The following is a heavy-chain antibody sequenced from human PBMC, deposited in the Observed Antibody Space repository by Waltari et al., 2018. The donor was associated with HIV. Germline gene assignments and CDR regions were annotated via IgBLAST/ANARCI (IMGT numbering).Heavy chain of an antibody. D-gene: IGHD2-15*01. V-gene: IGHV3-7*01. CDR1: GFPFRRSW. CDR2: INQDGSES. J-gene: IGHJ4*01. Sequence: EVEVVESGGGLVQPGGSLRLSCAVSGFPFRRSWMRWVRQGPGKGRAWVANINQDGSESYYVGSVEGRFTISRDNTKNLLYLQMNSLRAEDTAVYYCAREGGRDCSGGSCYIDYWGQGTLVTVSS. CDR3: AREGGRDCSGGSCYIDY.